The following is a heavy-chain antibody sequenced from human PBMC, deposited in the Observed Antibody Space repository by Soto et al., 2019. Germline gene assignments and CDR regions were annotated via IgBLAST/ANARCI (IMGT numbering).Heavy chain of an antibody. D-gene: IGHD3-3*01. CDR3: AKDLAYYDFWSGYSLPGYFDY. J-gene: IGHJ4*02. CDR1: GFTFSSYA. CDR2: ISGSGGST. Sequence: GGSLRLSCAASGFTFSSYAMSWVRQAPGKGLEWVSAISGSGGSTYYADSVKGRFTISRDNSKNTLYLQMNSLRAEDTAVYYCAKDLAYYDFWSGYSLPGYFDYWGQGTLVTVSS. V-gene: IGHV3-23*01.